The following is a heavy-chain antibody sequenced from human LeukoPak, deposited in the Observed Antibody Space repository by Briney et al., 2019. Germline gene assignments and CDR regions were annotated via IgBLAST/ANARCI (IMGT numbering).Heavy chain of an antibody. V-gene: IGHV3-23*01. CDR1: AFTFSNYA. CDR2: INNNGGYT. D-gene: IGHD2-15*01. Sequence: GGSLRLSCAASAFTFSNYAMSWVRQAPGKGLEWISSINNNGGYTYYADSVKGRFTISRDNSRNTLYLQMNSLRAEDTAIYYCAKNGDRGAYCSGGTCYPYYYYYMDVWGKGTTVTISS. CDR3: AKNGDRGAYCSGGTCYPYYYYYMDV. J-gene: IGHJ6*03.